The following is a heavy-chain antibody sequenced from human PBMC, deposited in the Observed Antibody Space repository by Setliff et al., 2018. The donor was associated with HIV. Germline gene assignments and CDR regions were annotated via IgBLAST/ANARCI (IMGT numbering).Heavy chain of an antibody. V-gene: IGHV4-61*02. J-gene: IGHJ6*01. CDR1: GDSTNSGTYY. Sequence: SETLSLTCTVSGDSTNSGTYYWSWIRQPAGKGLEWIGRLHLSGDTNYNPSLKSRVTMSIDTSKNQFSLKLSSVTAADTAVYYCARDNSYYYGSGSHYWYGMDVWGQGTTVTVSS. CDR3: ARDNSYYYGSGSHYWYGMDV. CDR2: LHLSGDT. D-gene: IGHD3-10*01.